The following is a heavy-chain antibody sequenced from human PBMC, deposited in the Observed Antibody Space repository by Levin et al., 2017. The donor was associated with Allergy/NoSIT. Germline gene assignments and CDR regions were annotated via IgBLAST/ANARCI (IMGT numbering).Heavy chain of an antibody. CDR3: ARDIEWLRLSLGHAFDI. V-gene: IGHV3-7*01. CDR1: GFTFSSYW. D-gene: IGHD5-12*01. CDR2: IKQDGSEK. Sequence: GGSLRLSCAASGFTFSSYWMSWVRQAPGKGLEWVANIKQDGSEKYYVDSVKGRFTISRDNAKNSLYLQMNSLRAEDTAVYYCARDIEWLRLSLGHAFDIWGQGTMVTVSS. J-gene: IGHJ3*02.